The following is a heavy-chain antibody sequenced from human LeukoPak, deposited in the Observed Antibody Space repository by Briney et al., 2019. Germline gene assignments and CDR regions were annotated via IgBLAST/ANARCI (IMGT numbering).Heavy chain of an antibody. CDR1: GYFFTSYA. J-gene: IGHJ4*02. D-gene: IGHD3-10*01. V-gene: IGHV1-3*01. CDR3: ARDKYGSLFPY. CDR2: INADNGNT. Sequence: ASVKVSCKASGYFFTSYAMQWVRQAPGQRLEWMGWINADNGNTKYSQKFQGRVTFTRDTSASTAYMELSSLRSEDTAVYYCARDKYGSLFPYWGQGTLVTVSS.